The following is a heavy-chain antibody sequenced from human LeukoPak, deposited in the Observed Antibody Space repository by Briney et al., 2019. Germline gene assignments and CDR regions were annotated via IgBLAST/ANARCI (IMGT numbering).Heavy chain of an antibody. CDR2: IYTSGST. V-gene: IGHV4-4*07. CDR1: GGSISSYY. Sequence: SETLSLTCTVSGGSISSYYWSWIRQPAGKGLEWIGRIYTSGSTNYNPSLKSRVTMSVDTSKNQFSLKLSSVTAADTAVYYCARRGSYDYVWGSYRALYYFDYWGQGTLVTVSS. D-gene: IGHD3-16*02. CDR3: ARRGSYDYVWGSYRALYYFDY. J-gene: IGHJ4*02.